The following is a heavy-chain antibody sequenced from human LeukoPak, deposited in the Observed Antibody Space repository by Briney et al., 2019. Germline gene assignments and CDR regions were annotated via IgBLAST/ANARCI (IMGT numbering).Heavy chain of an antibody. CDR1: GFTFSSYS. Sequence: PGGSLRLSCAASGFTFSSYSMNWVRQAPGKGLEWVSSISSSSNYIYYADSVKGRFTISRDNAKNSLYLQMNSLRAEDTAVYYCARGDYGDRYFDYWGQGTQVTVSS. V-gene: IGHV3-21*01. D-gene: IGHD4-17*01. CDR3: ARGDYGDRYFDY. J-gene: IGHJ4*02. CDR2: ISSSSNYI.